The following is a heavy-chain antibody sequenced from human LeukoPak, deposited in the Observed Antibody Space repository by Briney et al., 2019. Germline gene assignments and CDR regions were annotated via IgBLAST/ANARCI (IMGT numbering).Heavy chain of an antibody. CDR3: ARGCSGGSCHEPKFDP. D-gene: IGHD2-15*01. CDR2: IKQDGSEK. V-gene: IGHV3-7*01. CDR1: GFTFSSYW. J-gene: IGHJ5*02. Sequence: GGSLRLSCAASGFTFSSYWMSWVRQAPGKGLEWVANIKQDGSEKYYVDSVKGRFTISRDNAKNSLYLQMNSLRAEDTAVYYCARGCSGGSCHEPKFDPWGQGTLVTVSS.